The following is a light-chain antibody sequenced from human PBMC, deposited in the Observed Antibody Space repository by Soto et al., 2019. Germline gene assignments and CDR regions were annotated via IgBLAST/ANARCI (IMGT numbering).Light chain of an antibody. J-gene: IGLJ1*01. Sequence: QSALTQPASVSGSPGQSITLSCTGTSSDVGSYNLVSWYQQHPGKAPKLMIYEGSKRPSGVSNRFSGSKSGNTASLTISGLQAEDEADYYCCSYAGSSTFAYVFGTGTKLTVL. CDR2: EGS. V-gene: IGLV2-23*03. CDR1: SSDVGSYNL. CDR3: CSYAGSSTFAYV.